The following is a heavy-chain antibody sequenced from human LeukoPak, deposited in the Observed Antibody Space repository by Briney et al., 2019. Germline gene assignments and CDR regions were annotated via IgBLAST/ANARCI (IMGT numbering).Heavy chain of an antibody. V-gene: IGHV3-53*01. D-gene: IGHD1-1*01. CDR1: GFTVSSNY. CDR3: ARDRDGGTTDY. J-gene: IGHJ4*02. CDR2: IYSGGST. Sequence: PGGSLRLSCAASGFTVSSNYMSWVRQAPGKGLEWVSVIYSGGSTYYADSVKGRFTISRDNSKNTLYLQMNSLRAEDTDVYYCARDRDGGTTDYWGQGTLVTVSS.